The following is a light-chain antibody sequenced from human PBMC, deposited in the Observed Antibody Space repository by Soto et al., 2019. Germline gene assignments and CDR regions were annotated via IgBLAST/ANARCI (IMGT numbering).Light chain of an antibody. J-gene: IGKJ2*01. V-gene: IGKV1-17*01. CDR1: QGIGND. CDR2: AAS. CDR3: LQHNTSPYT. Sequence: DIQMTQSPSSLSTSVGDRITITCRASQGIGNDLGWYQQKPGKAPKRLIYAASSLRGGVPSRFSGSGSGTEFTLTISSLQPEDFATYYCLQHNTSPYTFGQGTKVEIK.